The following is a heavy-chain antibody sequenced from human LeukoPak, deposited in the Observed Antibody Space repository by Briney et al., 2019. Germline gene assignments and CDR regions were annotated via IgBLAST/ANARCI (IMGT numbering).Heavy chain of an antibody. CDR1: GFTFSSYE. V-gene: IGHV3-48*03. D-gene: IGHD3-10*01. J-gene: IGHJ6*02. Sequence: GGSLRLSCAASGFTFSSYEMNWVRQAPGKGLEWVSYISSSGSTIYYADSVKGRFTISRDNAKNSLYLQVNSLRAEDTAVYYCARVLWAPYYYYGMDVWGQGTTVTVSS. CDR2: ISSSGSTI. CDR3: ARVLWAPYYYYGMDV.